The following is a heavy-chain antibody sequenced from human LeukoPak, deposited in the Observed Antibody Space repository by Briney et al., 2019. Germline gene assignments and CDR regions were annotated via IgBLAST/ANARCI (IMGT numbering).Heavy chain of an antibody. Sequence: GGSLRLSCAASGFTFSTYAMSWVRQAPGKGLEWVSAISVSAGSTYYADSVKGRFTISRDNSKNTLYLQMNSLRAEDTAVYYCARDWIRYFDWLFEFDYWGQGTLVTVSS. V-gene: IGHV3-23*01. D-gene: IGHD3-9*01. CDR3: ARDWIRYFDWLFEFDY. CDR2: ISVSAGST. J-gene: IGHJ4*02. CDR1: GFTFSTYA.